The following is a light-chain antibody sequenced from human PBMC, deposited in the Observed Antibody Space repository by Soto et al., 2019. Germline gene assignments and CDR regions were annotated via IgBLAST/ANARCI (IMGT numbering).Light chain of an antibody. CDR3: SSYTSSSTVV. CDR1: SSDVGSYNR. V-gene: IGLV2-18*02. J-gene: IGLJ2*01. Sequence: QSALTQPPSVSGSPGQSVTISCTGTSSDVGSYNRVSWYQQPPGTAPKLMIYEVSNRPSGVPDRFSGSKSGNTDSLTISGLQAEDEAYYFCSSYTSSSTVVLGGGTKLTVL. CDR2: EVS.